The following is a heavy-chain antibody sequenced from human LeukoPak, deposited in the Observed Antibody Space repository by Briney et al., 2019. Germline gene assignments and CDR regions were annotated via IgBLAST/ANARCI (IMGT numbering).Heavy chain of an antibody. Sequence: GGSLRLSCTASGFTFGDYAMSWFRQAPGKGLEWVGFIRSKAYGGTTEYPASVKGRFTISRDDSKSIDYLQMNSLKTEDTAVYYCTRCAYSSGYSPPDYWGQGTLVTVSS. CDR1: GFTFGDYA. V-gene: IGHV3-49*03. J-gene: IGHJ4*02. CDR3: TRCAYSSGYSPPDY. D-gene: IGHD3-22*01. CDR2: IRSKAYGGTT.